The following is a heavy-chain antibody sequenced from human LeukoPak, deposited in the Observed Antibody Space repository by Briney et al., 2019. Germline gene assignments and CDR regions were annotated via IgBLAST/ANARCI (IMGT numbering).Heavy chain of an antibody. V-gene: IGHV3-30*18. J-gene: IGHJ4*02. CDR3: AKAPQLWTMERFDY. CDR2: ISYDGRKK. Sequence: GRSLRLSCAASGFTFSSYGMHWVRQAPGKGLEWVAVISYDGRKKYYADSVKGRFTMARDISKNTLYLQMNSLRAEDTAVYYCAKAPQLWTMERFDYWGQGTLVTVSS. D-gene: IGHD5-18*01. CDR1: GFTFSSYG.